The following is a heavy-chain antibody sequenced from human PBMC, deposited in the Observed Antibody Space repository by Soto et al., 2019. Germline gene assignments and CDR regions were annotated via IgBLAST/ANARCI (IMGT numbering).Heavy chain of an antibody. V-gene: IGHV4-30-4*02. Sequence: SETLSLTCTVSGGTISIGDYYWSWIRQPPGKGLEWIGYIYYSGSTYYNPSLKSRVTISVGTSKNQFSLKLSSVTAAATAVYYCARGTGYSSGPYWGQGTVVTVSS. J-gene: IGHJ4*02. CDR2: IYYSGST. D-gene: IGHD6-19*01. CDR1: GGTISIGDYY. CDR3: ARGTGYSSGPY.